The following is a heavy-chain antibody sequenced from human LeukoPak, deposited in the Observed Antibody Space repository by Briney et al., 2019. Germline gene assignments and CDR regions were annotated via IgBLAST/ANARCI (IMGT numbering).Heavy chain of an antibody. Sequence: SQTLSLTCAVSGDSISSDGYSWSWIRQPPGRGREWIVYIYHSGSTYYNPSLKSRVTISVHRSKHQFSLKLSSVTAADTAVYYCARVAAGTGDFDYWGQGTLVTVSS. J-gene: IGHJ4*02. V-gene: IGHV4-30-2*01. CDR1: GDSISSDGYS. CDR2: IYHSGST. CDR3: ARVAAGTGDFDY. D-gene: IGHD1/OR15-1a*01.